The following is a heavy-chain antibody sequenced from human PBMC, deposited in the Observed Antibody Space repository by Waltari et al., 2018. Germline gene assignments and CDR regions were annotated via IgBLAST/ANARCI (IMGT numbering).Heavy chain of an antibody. CDR1: GYTFTSYT. D-gene: IGHD3-10*01. CDR3: GRVGVQSGADY. Sequence: QVHLVQSGAEMKKPGASVSVSCKASGYTFTSYTITWVRQAPGQGLEWMGWINTLTGNTDYAKNLQGRVTMTADTSTDTAYMELSNLSFDDSAVYYCGRVGVQSGADYWGQGTLVTVSS. J-gene: IGHJ4*02. V-gene: IGHV1-18*01. CDR2: INTLTGNT.